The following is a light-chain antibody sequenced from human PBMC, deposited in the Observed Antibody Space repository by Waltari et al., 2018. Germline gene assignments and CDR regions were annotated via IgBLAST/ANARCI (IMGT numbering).Light chain of an antibody. Sequence: QIVLTQSPSASASLGASVRLTRTLSSGHSGYAIAWHQQVPEKGPRYLMNIESDGSHSKGDGIPDRFSGSSSGAERYLTISNLHSEDEADYYCQTWVTGIRVFGGGTKLTVL. CDR1: SGHSGYA. J-gene: IGLJ3*02. CDR2: IESDGSH. CDR3: QTWVTGIRV. V-gene: IGLV4-69*01.